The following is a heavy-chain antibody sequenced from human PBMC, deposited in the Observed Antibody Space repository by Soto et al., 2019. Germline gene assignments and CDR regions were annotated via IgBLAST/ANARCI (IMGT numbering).Heavy chain of an antibody. CDR2: IIPIFGTA. Sequence: ASVKVSCTASGGTFSSYAISWVRQAPGQGLEWMGGIIPIFGTANYAQKFQGRVTITADESTSTAYMELSSLRSEDTAVYYCARDRPCSSTSCYTFNWFDPWGQGTLVTVS. CDR1: GGTFSSYA. CDR3: ARDRPCSSTSCYTFNWFDP. D-gene: IGHD2-2*02. J-gene: IGHJ5*02. V-gene: IGHV1-69*13.